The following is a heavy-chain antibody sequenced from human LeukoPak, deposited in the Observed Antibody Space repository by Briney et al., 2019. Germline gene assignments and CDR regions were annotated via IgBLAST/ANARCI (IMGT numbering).Heavy chain of an antibody. Sequence: ASVKVSCKASGYTFTSYYMHWVREAPVQGLEWRGIINPSGGSTSYAQKFQGRVTMTRDTSTSTVYMELSSLRSEDTAVYYCARDQRDSSSWYYRFDPWGQGTLVTVSS. CDR1: GYTFTSYY. CDR2: INPSGGST. J-gene: IGHJ5*02. V-gene: IGHV1-46*01. CDR3: ARDQRDSSSWYYRFDP. D-gene: IGHD6-13*01.